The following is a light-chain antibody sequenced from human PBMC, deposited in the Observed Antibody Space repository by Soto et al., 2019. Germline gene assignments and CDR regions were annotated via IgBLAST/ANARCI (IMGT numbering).Light chain of an antibody. CDR2: GAS. Sequence: IQLTQSPSSLSASVGDRVTITCRASQGISSYLAWYQQKPGKAPKLLIYGASTLQSGVPSRFSGSGSGTDFTLTISSLQPEDFATYYFQQLNSYPYTFGQGTKLDIK. CDR3: QQLNSYPYT. V-gene: IGKV1-9*01. CDR1: QGISSY. J-gene: IGKJ2*01.